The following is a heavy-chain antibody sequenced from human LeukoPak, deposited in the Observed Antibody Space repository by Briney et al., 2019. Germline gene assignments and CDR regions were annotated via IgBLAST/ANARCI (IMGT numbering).Heavy chain of an antibody. D-gene: IGHD5-12*01. V-gene: IGHV3-7*01. J-gene: IGHJ4*02. CDR1: GFTFSSYW. Sequence: PGGSLRLSCAASGFTFSSYWMSWVRQAPGKGLEWVSNIKQDGSEKYYADSVKGRFTISRDNSKNTLYLQMNSLRAEDTAVYYCAKGYSGYDWSLVDYWGQGTLVTVSS. CDR3: AKGYSGYDWSLVDY. CDR2: IKQDGSEK.